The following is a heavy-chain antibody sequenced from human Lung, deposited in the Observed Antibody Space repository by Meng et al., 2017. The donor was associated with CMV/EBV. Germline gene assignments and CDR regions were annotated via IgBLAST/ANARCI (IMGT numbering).Heavy chain of an antibody. CDR2: ISADSGKT. V-gene: IGHV1-18*01. CDR1: GYNVTSYG. Sequence: AAGYNVTSYGVSWVRQAPGQGPGWMGGISADSGKTNIAQEVAGRLSMTTDISTNTAYMDLRSLTSDDTDVYYWARDHVVRGVYCAYWGQGTMVTVSS. CDR3: ARDHVVRGVYCAY. D-gene: IGHD3-10*01. J-gene: IGHJ4*02.